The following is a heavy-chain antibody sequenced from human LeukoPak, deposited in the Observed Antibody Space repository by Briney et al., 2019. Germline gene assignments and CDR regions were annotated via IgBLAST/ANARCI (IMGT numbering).Heavy chain of an antibody. Sequence: PGGSLRLSCAASGFTVSSNYMSWVRQAPGKVLEWVSVIYSGGSTYYADSVKGRFTISRDNSKNTLYLQMNSLRAEDTAVYYCARDPHYYDSSGSGDAFDIWGQGTMVTVSS. CDR2: IYSGGST. V-gene: IGHV3-53*01. CDR3: ARDPHYYDSSGSGDAFDI. J-gene: IGHJ3*02. CDR1: GFTVSSNY. D-gene: IGHD3-22*01.